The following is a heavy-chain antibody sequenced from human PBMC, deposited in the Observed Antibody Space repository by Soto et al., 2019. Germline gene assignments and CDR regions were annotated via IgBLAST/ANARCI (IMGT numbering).Heavy chain of an antibody. J-gene: IGHJ6*02. D-gene: IGHD2-2*03. Sequence: SETLSLICTVSGDSVSTNSYSWGWIHQSPGKGLEWIVTIYSSENTYYNPSLLSRVTISVDTSKNEFSLRLSSVTAADTAVYYCARLNGYCISTNCHGYYGMDVWGQGTTVTVSS. CDR2: IYSSENT. V-gene: IGHV4-39*01. CDR3: ARLNGYCISTNCHGYYGMDV. CDR1: GDSVSTNSYS.